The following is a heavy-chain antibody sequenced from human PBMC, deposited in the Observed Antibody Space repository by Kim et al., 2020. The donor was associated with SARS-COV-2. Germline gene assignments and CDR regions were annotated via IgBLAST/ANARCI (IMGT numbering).Heavy chain of an antibody. J-gene: IGHJ3*01. D-gene: IGHD3-10*01. CDR2: IKTKTDGGTT. V-gene: IGHV3-15*01. Sequence: KGLEWVGRIKTKTDGGTTDYAAPVKGRFSISRDDSKNTVYVQMNSLKTEDTAVYYCTTGLWFGPDVFDVWGQGTMVTVSS. CDR3: TTGLWFGPDVFDV.